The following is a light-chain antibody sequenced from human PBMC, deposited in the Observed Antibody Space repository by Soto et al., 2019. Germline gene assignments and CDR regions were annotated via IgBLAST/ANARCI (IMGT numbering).Light chain of an antibody. Sequence: EIVLTQSPATLSLSPGERATLSCWASQSVSNSLAWFQQRPGQAPRLLIYGASDRATGIPARFSGTGSGTDFTLTISSLVPEDFAVYYCQQRAKWPRTFGQGTKVEIK. CDR3: QQRAKWPRT. V-gene: IGKV3-11*01. CDR1: QSVSNS. CDR2: GAS. J-gene: IGKJ1*01.